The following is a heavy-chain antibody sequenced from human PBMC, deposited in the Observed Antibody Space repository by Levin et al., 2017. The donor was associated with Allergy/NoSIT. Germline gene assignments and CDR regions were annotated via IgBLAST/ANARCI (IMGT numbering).Heavy chain of an antibody. CDR3: ARTLHCSGGSCYHPAGGAFDY. D-gene: IGHD2-15*01. CDR1: GYTFTSYD. CDR2: MNPNSGNT. J-gene: IGHJ4*02. Sequence: ASVKVSCKASGYTFTSYDINWVRQATGQGLEWMGWMNPNSGNTGYVQKFQGRVTMTRNTSISTAYMELSSLRSEDSAVYYCARTLHCSGGSCYHPAGGAFDYWGQGTLVTVSS. V-gene: IGHV1-8*01.